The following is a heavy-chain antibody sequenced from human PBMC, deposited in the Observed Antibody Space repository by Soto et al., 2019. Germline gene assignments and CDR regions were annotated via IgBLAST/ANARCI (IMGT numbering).Heavy chain of an antibody. CDR1: GGTFSSYA. CDR3: ARDRFVRRVAAAILAY. V-gene: IGHV1-69*01. CDR2: IILIFGTA. D-gene: IGHD2-2*01. Sequence: QVQLVQSGAEVKKPGSSVKVSCKASGGTFSSYAISWVRQAPGQGLEWMGGIILIFGTANYAQKFQGRVTITADESTSTAYMELSSLRSEDTAVYYCARDRFVRRVAAAILAYWGQGTLVTVSS. J-gene: IGHJ4*02.